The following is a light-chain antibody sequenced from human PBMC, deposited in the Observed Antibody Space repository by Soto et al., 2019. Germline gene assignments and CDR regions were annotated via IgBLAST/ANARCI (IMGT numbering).Light chain of an antibody. CDR3: SAYTTTSTLI. J-gene: IGLJ1*01. Sequence: QSVLTQPASVSGSPGQSITISCTGTSSDVGTYNYVSWYRQHPGKAPKLIIFDVSNRPSGVSNRFSGSKSGNTASLTISGLQAEDEADYYCSAYTTTSTLIFGTGTKVTVL. V-gene: IGLV2-14*03. CDR2: DVS. CDR1: SSDVGTYNY.